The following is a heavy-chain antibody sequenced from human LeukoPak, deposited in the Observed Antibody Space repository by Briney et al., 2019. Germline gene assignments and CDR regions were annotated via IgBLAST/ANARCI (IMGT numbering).Heavy chain of an antibody. CDR1: GFTFSNYG. CDR3: AKDYVSPFDY. V-gene: IGHV3-23*01. CDR2: IGGRGDRT. D-gene: IGHD3-16*01. J-gene: IGHJ4*02. Sequence: PGGSLRLSCAASGFTFSNYGMDWVRQAPGKGLEWVSGIGGRGDRTYFADSVKGRFAISRDNSKNTLYLQMNSLRAEDTAVYYCAKDYVSPFDYWGQGTLVTVSS.